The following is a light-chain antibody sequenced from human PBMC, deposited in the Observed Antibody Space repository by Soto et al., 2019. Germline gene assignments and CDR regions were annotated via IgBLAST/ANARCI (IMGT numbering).Light chain of an antibody. J-gene: IGKJ1*01. V-gene: IGKV1-5*01. CDR3: QQYNTYSPERT. CDR1: QSIGRW. CDR2: DAS. Sequence: DIQMTQSPSTLSAFVGDRVTITCRASQSIGRWLAWYQQKPGKAPKLLIYDASSLESGVPSRFSGSGSGTEFTLTISSLQPYDFATYYCQQYNTYSPERTFGQGTKVDIK.